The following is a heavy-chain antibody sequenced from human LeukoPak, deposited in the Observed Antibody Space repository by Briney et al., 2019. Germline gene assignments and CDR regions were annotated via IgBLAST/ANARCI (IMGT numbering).Heavy chain of an antibody. CDR2: IKKDGSDK. J-gene: IGHJ4*02. V-gene: IGHV3-7*04. D-gene: IGHD4-17*01. CDR1: GYTFSDNW. Sequence: GGSLRLSCAASGYTFSDNWMSWVRQAPGKGLEWVANIKKDGSDKYYVDPVKGRFTISRDNAKNSLYLQMTSLRAEDTAVYYCARSRPYGEDYWGQGTLVTVSS. CDR3: ARSRPYGEDY.